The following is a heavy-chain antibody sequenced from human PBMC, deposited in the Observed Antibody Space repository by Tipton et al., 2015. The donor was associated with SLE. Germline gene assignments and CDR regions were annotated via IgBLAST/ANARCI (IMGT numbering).Heavy chain of an antibody. V-gene: IGHV3-30*02. CDR1: GFTFSSYG. CDR3: AKDQGSSGSLDY. Sequence: GSLRLFCAASGFTFSSYGMHWVRQAPGKGLEWVAFIRYDGSNKYYADSVKGRFTISRDNSKNTLYLQMNSLRAEDTAVYYCAKDQGSSGSLDYWGQGTLVTVSS. D-gene: IGHD6-19*01. CDR2: IRYDGSNK. J-gene: IGHJ4*02.